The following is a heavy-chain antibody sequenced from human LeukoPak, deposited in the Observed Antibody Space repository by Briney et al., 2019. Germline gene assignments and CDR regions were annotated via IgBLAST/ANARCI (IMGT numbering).Heavy chain of an antibody. CDR3: ARVRRITRTPGDYYYYMDV. CDR1: GYTFTGYY. J-gene: IGHJ6*03. Sequence: ASVKVSCKASGYTFTGYYLQWVRQAPGQGPEWMGWINPNSGGSNSAQKSQGRVTMTRDTSINTAYMELSRLTSDDTAVYYCARVRRITRTPGDYYYYMDVWGKGTTVTVSS. V-gene: IGHV1-2*02. D-gene: IGHD1-7*01. CDR2: INPNSGGS.